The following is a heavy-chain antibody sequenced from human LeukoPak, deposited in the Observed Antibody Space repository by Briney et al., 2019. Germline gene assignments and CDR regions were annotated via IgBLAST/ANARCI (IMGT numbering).Heavy chain of an antibody. V-gene: IGHV3-23*01. CDR1: GFTFSTYT. Sequence: PGGSLRLSCAASGFTFSTYTMSWVRQAPGKGLEWVSAMSGSDDYIYYADSVKGRFTISRDNSKNTLYLQMNSLRAEDTAVYHCAKEVLNYEIPYWYFDLWGRGTLVTVSS. CDR2: MSGSDDYI. D-gene: IGHD3-9*01. J-gene: IGHJ2*01. CDR3: AKEVLNYEIPYWYFDL.